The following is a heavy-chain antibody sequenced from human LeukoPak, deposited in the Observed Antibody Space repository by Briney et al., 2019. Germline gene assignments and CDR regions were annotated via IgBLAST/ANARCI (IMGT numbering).Heavy chain of an antibody. J-gene: IGHJ3*02. D-gene: IGHD5-12*01. V-gene: IGHV3-53*01. CDR3: AGGGYHYAGGFDI. CDR2: IYSGGST. Sequence: GGSLRLSCAASGFTVSSNYMSWVRQAPGKGLEWVSVIYSGGSTYYADSVKGRFTISRDNSKNTLYLQMNSLRAEDTAVYYCAGGGYHYAGGFDIWGQGTMVTVSS. CDR1: GFTVSSNY.